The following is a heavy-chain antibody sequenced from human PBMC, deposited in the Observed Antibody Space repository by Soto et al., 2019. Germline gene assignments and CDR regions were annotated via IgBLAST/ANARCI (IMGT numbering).Heavy chain of an antibody. CDR2: ISAYNGNT. J-gene: IGHJ4*02. D-gene: IGHD5-18*01. Sequence: QVQLVQSGAEVKKPGASVKVSCKASGYTFTSYGISWVRQAPGQGLEWMGWISAYNGNTNYAQKLQGRVTMTTDTSTSTAYMELRSLRSDDTAVYYCARVAPPPKKTARSYFDYWGQGTLVTVSS. V-gene: IGHV1-18*01. CDR1: GYTFTSYG. CDR3: ARVAPPPKKTARSYFDY.